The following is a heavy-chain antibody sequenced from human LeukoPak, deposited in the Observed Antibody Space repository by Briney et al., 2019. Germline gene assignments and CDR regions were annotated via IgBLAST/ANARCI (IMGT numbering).Heavy chain of an antibody. D-gene: IGHD3-9*01. Sequence: GESLKISCKGSGYSFTSYWIGWVRQMAGKGLEWMGIIYPGDSDTRYSPSFQGQVTISADKSISTAYLQWSSLKASDTAMYYCARHTGGGHYDILTGYPFSHYYYYYMDVWGKGTTVTVSS. CDR2: IYPGDSDT. CDR3: ARHTGGGHYDILTGYPFSHYYYYYMDV. J-gene: IGHJ6*03. V-gene: IGHV5-51*01. CDR1: GYSFTSYW.